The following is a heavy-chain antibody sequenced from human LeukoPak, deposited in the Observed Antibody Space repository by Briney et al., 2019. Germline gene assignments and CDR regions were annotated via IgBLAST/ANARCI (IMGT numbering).Heavy chain of an antibody. J-gene: IGHJ4*02. CDR2: INSDGSST. CDR1: GFTFSSYW. D-gene: IGHD4-23*01. V-gene: IGHV3-74*01. Sequence: GGSLRLSCAASGFTFSSYWMHWVRQAPGKGLEWVSRINSDGSSTTYADSAKGRFTISRDNAKNTLYVQMNSLRAEDTAVYYCGSTSGSNGKFDYWGQGTLVTVSS. CDR3: GSTSGSNGKFDY.